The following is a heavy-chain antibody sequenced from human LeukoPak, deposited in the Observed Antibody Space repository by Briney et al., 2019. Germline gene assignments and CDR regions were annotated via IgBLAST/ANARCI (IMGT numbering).Heavy chain of an antibody. D-gene: IGHD2-2*01. J-gene: IGHJ6*03. Sequence: PGGSLRLSRAASGFTFSSYSMNWVRQAPGKGLEWVSSISSSSSYIYYADSVKGRFTISRDNSKNTLYLQMNSLRAEDTAVYYCARARTYQLLSDYYYMDVWGKGTTVTVSS. V-gene: IGHV3-21*04. CDR2: ISSSSSYI. CDR1: GFTFSSYS. CDR3: ARARTYQLLSDYYYMDV.